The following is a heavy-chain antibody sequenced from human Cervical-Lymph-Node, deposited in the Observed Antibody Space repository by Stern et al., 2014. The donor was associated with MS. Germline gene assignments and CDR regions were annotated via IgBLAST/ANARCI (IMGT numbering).Heavy chain of an antibody. CDR3: ATDVGDDIIHY. Sequence: QLVQSGAEVKKPGASVSVSCKASRYTFSTSTIYWVRQAPGQRLGWMGWLSPDNGNTRYSQKFQGRVTFTRDTSASTAYMQVSGLRSDDTAVYYCATDVGDDIIHYWGQGTLVTVSS. CDR2: LSPDNGNT. V-gene: IGHV1-3*01. D-gene: IGHD1-26*01. J-gene: IGHJ4*02. CDR1: RYTFSTST.